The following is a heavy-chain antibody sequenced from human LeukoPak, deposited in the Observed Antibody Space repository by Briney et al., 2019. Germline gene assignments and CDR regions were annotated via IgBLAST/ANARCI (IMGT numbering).Heavy chain of an antibody. J-gene: IGHJ3*02. Sequence: GGSPRLSCAASGFTVSSNYMSWVRQAPGKGLEWVSVIYSGGSTYYADSVKGRFTISRDNSKNTLYLQMNSLRAEDTAVYYCARAAGCGSYFGAHERCAFDIWGQGTMVTVSS. CDR3: ARAAGCGSYFGAHERCAFDI. CDR1: GFTVSSNY. V-gene: IGHV3-53*01. CDR2: IYSGGST. D-gene: IGHD1-26*01.